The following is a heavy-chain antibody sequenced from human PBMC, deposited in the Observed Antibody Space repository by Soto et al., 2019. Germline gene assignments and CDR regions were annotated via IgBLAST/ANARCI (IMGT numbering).Heavy chain of an antibody. CDR1: GFTVSSNY. V-gene: IGHV3-53*01. J-gene: IGHJ6*02. Sequence: GGSLRLSCAASGFTVSSNYMSWVRQAPGKGLEWVSVIYSGGSTYYADSVKGRFTISRDNSKNTLYLQMNSLRAEDTAVYYCARAPADYYDSSGYWYYYGMDVWGQGTTVTVSS. CDR3: ARAPADYYDSSGYWYYYGMDV. D-gene: IGHD3-22*01. CDR2: IYSGGST.